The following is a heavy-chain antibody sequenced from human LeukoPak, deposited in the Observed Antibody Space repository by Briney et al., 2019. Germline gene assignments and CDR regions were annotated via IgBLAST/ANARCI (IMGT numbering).Heavy chain of an antibody. CDR1: GFTFSSYA. V-gene: IGHV3-30*04. J-gene: IGHJ4*02. D-gene: IGHD6-19*01. CDR3: ARDFGSSGWYGIDY. CDR2: ISYDGSNK. Sequence: PGGSLRLSWAASGFTFSSYAMDWVRQAPGKGLEGVGVISYDGSNKYYADSVKGRFTISRDNSKNTLYLQMNSLRAEDTAVYYCARDFGSSGWYGIDYWGQGTLVTVSS.